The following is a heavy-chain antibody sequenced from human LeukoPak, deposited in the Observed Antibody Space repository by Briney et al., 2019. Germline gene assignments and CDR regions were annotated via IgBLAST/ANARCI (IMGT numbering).Heavy chain of an antibody. D-gene: IGHD6-6*01. CDR2: INHSGST. CDR3: ARGRKLDTYYYYYYMDA. V-gene: IGHV4-34*01. Sequence: SETLSLTCAVYGGSFSGYYWSWLRQPPGKGLEWIGEINHSGSTNYNPSLKSRVTISVDTSKNQFSLKLSSVTAADTAVYYCARGRKLDTYYYYYYMDAWGKGTTVTVSS. J-gene: IGHJ6*03. CDR1: GGSFSGYY.